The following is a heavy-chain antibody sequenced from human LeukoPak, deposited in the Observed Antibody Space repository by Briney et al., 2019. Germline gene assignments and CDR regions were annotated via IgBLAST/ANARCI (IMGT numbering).Heavy chain of an antibody. V-gene: IGHV3-66*01. D-gene: IGHD2/OR15-2a*01. Sequence: SGGSLRLSCEASGFTINNNHMNWVRQAPGKGLEWISVIYSGGSTYYADSVRGGLTISRDNSKNMLYLQMNSLRAEDSALYYCARCYSMLSRGSFDYWGQGTLVTVSS. CDR2: IYSGGST. CDR3: ARCYSMLSRGSFDY. CDR1: GFTINNNH. J-gene: IGHJ4*02.